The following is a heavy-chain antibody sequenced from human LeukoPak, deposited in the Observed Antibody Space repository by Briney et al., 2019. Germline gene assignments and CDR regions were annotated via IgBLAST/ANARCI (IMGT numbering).Heavy chain of an antibody. Sequence: SETLSLTCTVSGGSISSGSYYWSWIRQPAGKGLEWIGRIYTSGSTNYNPSLKSRVTISVDTSKNQFSLQLSSVTAPDTAVYYCARDRGFGELSLFDPWGQGTLVTVSS. V-gene: IGHV4-61*02. CDR1: GGSISSGSYY. D-gene: IGHD3-10*01. J-gene: IGHJ5*02. CDR3: ARDRGFGELSLFDP. CDR2: IYTSGST.